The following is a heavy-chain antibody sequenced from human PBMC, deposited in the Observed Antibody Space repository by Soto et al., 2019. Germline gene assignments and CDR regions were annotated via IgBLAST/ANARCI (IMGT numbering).Heavy chain of an antibody. CDR1: SVIFTTYA. J-gene: IGHJ3*01. Sequence: HPGGSLRLSCAASSVIFTTYAMSWVRQAPGKGLEWVSVISASGGTTYYADSVRGRFTISRDNFKNTLYLQMNSLRAEDTAVYYCAKGGRCLSTRCAGATFDVWGQGTMVTVSS. CDR2: ISASGGTT. D-gene: IGHD2-2*01. CDR3: AKGGRCLSTRCAGATFDV. V-gene: IGHV3-23*01.